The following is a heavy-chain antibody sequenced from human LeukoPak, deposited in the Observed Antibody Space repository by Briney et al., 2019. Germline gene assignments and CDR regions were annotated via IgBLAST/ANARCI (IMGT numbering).Heavy chain of an antibody. J-gene: IGHJ4*02. D-gene: IGHD3-3*01. V-gene: IGHV3-74*01. Sequence: PGGSLRLSCAASGFIFSSWWMLWFRRPPGKGLESVAHIDTDGSYIVYADSVRGRFTISRDNAKNTLYLQMSSLRPEDTGVYYCATFGVDWSLSYWGQGALVTVSS. CDR3: ATFGVDWSLSY. CDR2: IDTDGSYI. CDR1: GFIFSSWW.